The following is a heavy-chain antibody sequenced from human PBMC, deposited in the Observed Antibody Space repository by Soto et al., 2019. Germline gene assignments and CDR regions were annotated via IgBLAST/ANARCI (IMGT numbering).Heavy chain of an antibody. CDR1: GGSFSGYY. J-gene: IGHJ6*02. Sequence: SLTCAVYGGSFSGYYWSWIRQPPGKGLEWIGEINHSGSTNYNPSLKSRVTISVDTSKNQFSLKLSSVTAADTAVYYCARGVLYYYGMDVWGQGTTVTVSS. V-gene: IGHV4-34*01. CDR3: ARGVLYYYGMDV. D-gene: IGHD2-8*01. CDR2: INHSGST.